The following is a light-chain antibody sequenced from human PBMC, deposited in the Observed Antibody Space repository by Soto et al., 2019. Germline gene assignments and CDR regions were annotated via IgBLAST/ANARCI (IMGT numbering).Light chain of an antibody. Sequence: QSALTQPASASGSPGQSITISCTGTTSDVGTYKFVSWYQQHPGIAPKLMIYEVSERPSGVSNRFSGSKSGNTASLTISGLQAEDEADYYCCSHAGSHVIFGGGTKLTV. CDR2: EVS. V-gene: IGLV2-23*02. CDR1: TSDVGTYKF. CDR3: CSHAGSHVI. J-gene: IGLJ2*01.